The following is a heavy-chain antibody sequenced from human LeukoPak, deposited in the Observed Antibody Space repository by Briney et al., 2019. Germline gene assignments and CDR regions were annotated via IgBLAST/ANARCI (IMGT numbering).Heavy chain of an antibody. CDR3: ARDSDGYSGYDQGFDY. V-gene: IGHV3-21*01. CDR2: IGKSSSYI. J-gene: IGHJ4*02. D-gene: IGHD5-12*01. Sequence: GGSLRLSCAASGFNFRSYSMNWVRQAPGKGLEWVSSIGKSSSYIYYADSVKGRFTISRDNAKNSLYLQMNSLRAEDTAVYYCARDSDGYSGYDQGFDYWGQGTLVTVSS. CDR1: GFNFRSYS.